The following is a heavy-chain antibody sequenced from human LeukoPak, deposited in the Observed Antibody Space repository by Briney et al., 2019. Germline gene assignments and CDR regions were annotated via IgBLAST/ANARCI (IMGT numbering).Heavy chain of an antibody. CDR2: ISDTGKT. D-gene: IGHD3-3*01. CDR3: ATGYYEPFAT. CDR1: GASVSSYY. Sequence: PSETLSLTCTFSGASVSSYYWDWLRQTPGKGLEWIGYISDTGKTDSNPSLTSRVSISLGPANKQFSLRLRSVTAADSAVYYCATGYYEPFATWGPGNLVTVSS. V-gene: IGHV4-59*02. J-gene: IGHJ5*02.